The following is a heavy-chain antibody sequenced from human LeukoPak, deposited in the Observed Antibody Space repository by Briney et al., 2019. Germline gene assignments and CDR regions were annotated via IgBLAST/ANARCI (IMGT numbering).Heavy chain of an antibody. J-gene: IGHJ6*02. CDR2: IYPGDSDT. CDR1: GYSFTSYW. V-gene: IGHV5-51*01. Sequence: GESLKISCKGSGYSFTSYWIGWVRQMPGKGLEWMGIIYPGDSDTRYSPPFQGQVTISADKSISTAYLQWSSLKASDTAMYYCARHNLWFGELFPTCDYYGMDVWGQGTTVTVSS. D-gene: IGHD3-10*01. CDR3: ARHNLWFGELFPTCDYYGMDV.